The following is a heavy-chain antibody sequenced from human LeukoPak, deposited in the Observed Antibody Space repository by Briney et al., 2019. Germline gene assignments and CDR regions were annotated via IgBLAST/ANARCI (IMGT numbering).Heavy chain of an antibody. CDR2: IDPSDSYT. D-gene: IGHD2-15*01. Sequence: GESLKISCKGSGYSFTSCWISWVRQMPGKGLEWMGRIDPSDSYTNYSPSFQGHVTISADKSISTAYLQWSSLKASDTAMYYCARSPSVVVAATIDAFDIWGQGTMVTVSS. CDR1: GYSFTSCW. J-gene: IGHJ3*02. V-gene: IGHV5-10-1*01. CDR3: ARSPSVVVAATIDAFDI.